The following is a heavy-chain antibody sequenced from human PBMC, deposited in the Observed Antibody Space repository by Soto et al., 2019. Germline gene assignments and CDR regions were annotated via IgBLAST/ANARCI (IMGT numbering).Heavy chain of an antibody. CDR1: GGSFSGYY. J-gene: IGHJ6*02. Sequence: SETLSLTCAVYGGSFSGYYWSWIRQPPGKGLEWIGEINHSGSTNYNPSLKSRVTISVDTSKNQFSLKLSSVTAADTAVYYCARAPRGGVLRLSMDVWGQGTTVTVSS. D-gene: IGHD3-3*01. V-gene: IGHV4-34*01. CDR3: ARAPRGGVLRLSMDV. CDR2: INHSGST.